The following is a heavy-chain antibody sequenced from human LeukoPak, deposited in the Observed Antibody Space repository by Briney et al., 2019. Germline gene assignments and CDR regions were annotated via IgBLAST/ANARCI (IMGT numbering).Heavy chain of an antibody. V-gene: IGHV3-30*02. CDR3: AKVRYQLLHFDY. D-gene: IGHD2-2*01. J-gene: IGHJ4*02. Sequence: PGGSLRLSCAASGFTFSSYGMHWVRQAPGKGLEWVAFIRYDGSNKYYADSVEGRFTISRDNSKNTLYLQMNSLRAEDTAVYYCAKVRYQLLHFDYWGQGTLVTVSS. CDR1: GFTFSSYG. CDR2: IRYDGSNK.